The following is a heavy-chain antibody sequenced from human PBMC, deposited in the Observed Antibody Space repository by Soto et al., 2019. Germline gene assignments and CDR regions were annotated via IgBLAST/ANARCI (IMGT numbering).Heavy chain of an antibody. CDR1: GGTFSSYA. CDR2: IIPIFGTA. Sequence: QVQLVQSGAEVKKPGSSVKVSCKASGGTFSSYAISWVRQAPGQGLEWMGGIIPIFGTANYAQKFQGRVTIYAXXSTSTAYMGLSSLRSEDTAVYYCAGSLGAAGGMDVWGQGTTVTVSS. CDR3: AGSLGAAGGMDV. V-gene: IGHV1-69*12. D-gene: IGHD6-13*01. J-gene: IGHJ6*02.